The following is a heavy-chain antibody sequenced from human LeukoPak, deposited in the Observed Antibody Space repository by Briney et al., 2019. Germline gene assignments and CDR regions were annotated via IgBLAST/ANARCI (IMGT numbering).Heavy chain of an antibody. D-gene: IGHD3-22*01. CDR3: ARDRALYDSRRGYYYTEDDY. Sequence: GGSLRLSCAASGFTFSSCAMSWVRQAPGKGLEWVSAISGSGGSTYYADSVKGRFTISRDNSKNTLYLQMNSLRADDTALYYCARDRALYDSRRGYYYTEDDYWGQGTLVTVSS. CDR2: ISGSGGST. CDR1: GFTFSSCA. J-gene: IGHJ4*02. V-gene: IGHV3-23*01.